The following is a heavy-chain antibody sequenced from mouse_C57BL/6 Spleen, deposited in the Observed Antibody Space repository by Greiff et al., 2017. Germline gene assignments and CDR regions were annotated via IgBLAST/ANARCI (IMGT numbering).Heavy chain of an antibody. CDR1: GYTFTSYW. V-gene: IGHV1-55*01. CDR3: ARKDYDYGYYFDY. D-gene: IGHD2-4*01. Sequence: QVQLQQPGAELVKPGASVKMSCKASGYTFTSYWITWVKQRPGQGLEWIGDIYPGSGSTNYNEKFKSKATLTVDTSSSTAYMQLSSLTSEDSAVYYCARKDYDYGYYFDYWGQGTTLTVSA. J-gene: IGHJ2*01. CDR2: IYPGSGST.